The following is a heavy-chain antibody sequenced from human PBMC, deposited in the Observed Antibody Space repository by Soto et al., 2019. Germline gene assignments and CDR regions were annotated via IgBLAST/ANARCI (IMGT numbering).Heavy chain of an antibody. D-gene: IGHD2-2*01. Sequence: SVKVSCKASGGTFSSYAISWVRQAPGQGLEWMGGIIPIFGTANYAQKFQGRVTITADESTSTAYMELSSLRSEDTAVYYCARDRVYCSSTSCFYWFDPWGQGTLVTVSS. CDR3: ARDRVYCSSTSCFYWFDP. J-gene: IGHJ5*02. CDR1: GGTFSSYA. CDR2: IIPIFGTA. V-gene: IGHV1-69*13.